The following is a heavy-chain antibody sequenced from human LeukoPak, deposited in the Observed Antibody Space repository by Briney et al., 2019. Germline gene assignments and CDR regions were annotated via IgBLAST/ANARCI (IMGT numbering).Heavy chain of an antibody. D-gene: IGHD3-9*01. CDR3: ATAHLYYDILTGYSPQYYFDY. V-gene: IGHV3-7*01. CDR1: GFTFSRYW. CDR2: IKQDGGAK. J-gene: IGHJ4*02. Sequence: PGGSLRLSCAASGFTFSRYWMNWVRQAPGKGLGWVANIKQDGGAKDYVDSVKGRFTISRDNAKNPLYLQMNNLRAEDTAVYYCATAHLYYDILTGYSPQYYFDYWGQGTLVTVSS.